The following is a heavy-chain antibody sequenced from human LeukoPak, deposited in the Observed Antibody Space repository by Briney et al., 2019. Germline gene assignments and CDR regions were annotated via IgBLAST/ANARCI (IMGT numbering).Heavy chain of an antibody. CDR2: ISGSGGST. V-gene: IGHV3-23*01. CDR3: ARGRYCSSTSCYYYYYGMDV. CDR1: GFTFSSYA. J-gene: IGHJ6*02. D-gene: IGHD2-2*01. Sequence: GGSLRLSCAASGFTFSSYAMSWVRQAPGKGLEWVSAISGSGGSTYYADSVKGRFTISRDNSKNTLYLQVNSLRAEDTAVYYCARGRYCSSTSCYYYYYGMDVWGQGTTVTVSS.